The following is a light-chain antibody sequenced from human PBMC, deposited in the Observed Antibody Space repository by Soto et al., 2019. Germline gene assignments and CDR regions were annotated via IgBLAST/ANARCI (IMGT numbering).Light chain of an antibody. CDR3: SSYTVSTPGV. J-gene: IGLJ3*02. CDR1: SSDVGGYNY. Sequence: QCVLTQPASVSGSPGQSITISCTGPSSDVGGYNYVSWYQQHPGKAPRLMIYEVSNRPSGVSNRFSGSKSGNTASLTISGLQAEGEADYYCSSYTVSTPGVFGGGTKVTVL. CDR2: EVS. V-gene: IGLV2-14*01.